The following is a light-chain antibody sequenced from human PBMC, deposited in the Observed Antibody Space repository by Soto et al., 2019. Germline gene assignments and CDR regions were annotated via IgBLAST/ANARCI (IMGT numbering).Light chain of an antibody. CDR3: SSYTTTTRL. CDR2: EVS. CDR1: SSDIGSNNY. Sequence: QSVLTQPASVSGSPGQSITISCTGTSSDIGSNNYVSWFQQRPGKAPTLIIYEVSNRPSGFSTHFSGSKSGNTASLTISGLLPEDEAEYYCSSYTTTTRLFGGGTKLTVL. V-gene: IGLV2-14*01. J-gene: IGLJ3*02.